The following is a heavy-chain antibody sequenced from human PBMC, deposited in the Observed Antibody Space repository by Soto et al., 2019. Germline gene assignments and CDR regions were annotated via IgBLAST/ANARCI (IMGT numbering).Heavy chain of an antibody. J-gene: IGHJ2*01. Sequence: EMQLLESGGGLVQPGGPLRLSCAASGFTFGAFAMAWVRQRPGNGLEWVSSLSGGGGSTYYNNSVRGRFTVSRDNSNRTLFRQMNNLTAEVTAAYFCAKAPGATTVVTRYWYFDLWGRGTLVTVSS. CDR2: LSGGGGST. CDR1: GFTFGAFA. V-gene: IGHV3-23*01. D-gene: IGHD4-17*01. CDR3: AKAPGATTVVTRYWYFDL.